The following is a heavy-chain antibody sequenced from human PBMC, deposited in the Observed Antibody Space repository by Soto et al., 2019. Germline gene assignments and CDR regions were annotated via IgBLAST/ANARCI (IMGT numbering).Heavy chain of an antibody. CDR1: GFTFSSYG. Sequence: QVQLVESGGGVVQPGRSLRLSCAASGFTFSSYGMHWVRQAPGKGLEWVAVIWYDGSNKYYADSVKGRFTISRDNSKNTLYLQMNSLRAEGTAVYYCERRFQDWFDPWGQGTLVTVSS. D-gene: IGHD3-3*01. V-gene: IGHV3-33*01. CDR2: IWYDGSNK. J-gene: IGHJ5*02. CDR3: ERRFQDWFDP.